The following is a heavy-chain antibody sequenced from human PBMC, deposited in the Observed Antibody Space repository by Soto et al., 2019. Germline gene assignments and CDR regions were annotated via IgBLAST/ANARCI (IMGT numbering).Heavy chain of an antibody. CDR3: ARTYYYDSSGYYYSNRDYYGMDV. V-gene: IGHV1-69*13. D-gene: IGHD3-22*01. Sequence: SVKVSCKASGGTFSSYAISWVRQAPRQGLEWMGGIIPIFGTANYAQKFQGRVTITADESTSTAYMELSSLRSEDTAVYYCARTYYYDSSGYYYSNRDYYGMDVWGQGTTVTVSS. CDR1: GGTFSSYA. J-gene: IGHJ6*02. CDR2: IIPIFGTA.